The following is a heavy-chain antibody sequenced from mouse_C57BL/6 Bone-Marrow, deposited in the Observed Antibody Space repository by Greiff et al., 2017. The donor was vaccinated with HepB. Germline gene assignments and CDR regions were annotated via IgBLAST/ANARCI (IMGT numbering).Heavy chain of an antibody. CDR1: GFTFSSYA. V-gene: IGHV5-4*01. CDR3: ARDEDPGFAY. J-gene: IGHJ3*01. CDR2: ISDGGSYT. Sequence: EVMLVESGGGLVKPGGSLKLSCAASGFTFSSYAMSWVRQTPEKRLEWVATISDGGSYTYYPDNVKGRFTISRDNAKNNLYLQMSHLKSEDTAMYYCARDEDPGFAYWGQGTLVTVSA.